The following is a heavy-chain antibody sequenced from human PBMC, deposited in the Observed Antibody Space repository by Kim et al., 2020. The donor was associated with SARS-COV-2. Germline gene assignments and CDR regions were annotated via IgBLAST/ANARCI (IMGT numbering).Heavy chain of an antibody. D-gene: IGHD3-10*01. CDR3: ARGPMVRGVIIPPNWFDP. J-gene: IGHJ5*02. V-gene: IGHV1-3*01. Sequence: ASVKVSCKASGYTFTSYAMHWVRQAPGQRLEWMGWINAGNGNTKYSQKFQGRVTITRDTSASTAYMELSSLRSEDTAVYYCARGPMVRGVIIPPNWFDPWGQGTLVTVSS. CDR2: INAGNGNT. CDR1: GYTFTSYA.